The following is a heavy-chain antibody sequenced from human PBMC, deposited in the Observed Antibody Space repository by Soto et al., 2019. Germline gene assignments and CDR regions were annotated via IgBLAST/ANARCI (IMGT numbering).Heavy chain of an antibody. CDR2: IIPILTTT. V-gene: IGHV1-69*08. CDR1: GDTFSSYT. Sequence: QVQLVQSGAEVKKPGSSVKVSCRASGDTFSSYTVTWLRQSPWRVLELMGRIIPILTTTDHAQNFRGRLTLTADKSTNKVYMELSSLRSEDPAVYYCARRRYCGYDCYSKHYFGMDVWGQVTTVTVAS. D-gene: IGHD2-21*02. J-gene: IGHJ6*02. CDR3: ARRRYCGYDCYSKHYFGMDV.